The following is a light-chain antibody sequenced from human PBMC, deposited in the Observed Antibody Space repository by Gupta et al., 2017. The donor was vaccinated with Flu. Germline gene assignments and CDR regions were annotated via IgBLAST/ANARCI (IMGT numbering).Light chain of an antibody. CDR3: QQKNNWPIT. CDR1: QSVSSN. Sequence: EIVMTQSPATLSVSPGERATLSSSASQSVSSNLAWYQQKPGQAPRLLIYGASTRCTGFPARFSGSGSGTEFTLTVSNLQSEDFAVYYCQQKNNWPITFGGGTKVEIK. J-gene: IGKJ4*01. CDR2: GAS. V-gene: IGKV3-15*01.